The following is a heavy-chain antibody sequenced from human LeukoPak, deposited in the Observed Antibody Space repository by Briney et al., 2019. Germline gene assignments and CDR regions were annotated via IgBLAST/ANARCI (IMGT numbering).Heavy chain of an antibody. CDR2: IKQDGSEK. CDR1: GFTFSSYW. CDR3: AREGIAVAVYLNY. J-gene: IGHJ4*02. V-gene: IGHV3-7*03. D-gene: IGHD6-19*01. Sequence: PGGSLRLSCAASGFTFSSYWMSWVRQAPGKGLEWVANIKQDGSEKYYVDSVKGRFTISRDNAKNSLYLQMDSLRAEDTAAYYCAREGIAVAVYLNYWGQGTLVTVSS.